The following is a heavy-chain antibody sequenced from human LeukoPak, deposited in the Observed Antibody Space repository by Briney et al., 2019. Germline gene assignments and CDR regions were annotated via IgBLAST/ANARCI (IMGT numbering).Heavy chain of an antibody. V-gene: IGHV4-39*07. CDR2: INHSGST. CDR3: ARGTHRRVTDY. D-gene: IGHD5-18*01. CDR1: GGSISSSSYY. Sequence: SETLSLTCTVSGGSISSSSYYWGWIRQPPGKGLEWIGEINHSGSTNYNPSLKSQVTISVDTSKNQFSLKLSSVTAADTAVYYCARGTHRRVTDYWGQGTLVTVSS. J-gene: IGHJ4*02.